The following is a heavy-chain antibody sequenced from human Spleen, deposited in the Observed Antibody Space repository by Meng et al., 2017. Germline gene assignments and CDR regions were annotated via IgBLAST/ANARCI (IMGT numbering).Heavy chain of an antibody. CDR1: GYNFPDYY. CDR2: INPKSGDT. J-gene: IGHJ4*02. Sequence: ASVKVSCKPSGYNFPDYYIHWVRRAPGQGLEWMGRINPKSGDTHYAQKFQARVTMTGDTSISTAYMELNGRRSDDTAMYYCARDEDISAAGKLFGDYWGQGTLVTVSS. CDR3: ARDEDISAAGKLFGDY. D-gene: IGHD6-25*01. V-gene: IGHV1-2*06.